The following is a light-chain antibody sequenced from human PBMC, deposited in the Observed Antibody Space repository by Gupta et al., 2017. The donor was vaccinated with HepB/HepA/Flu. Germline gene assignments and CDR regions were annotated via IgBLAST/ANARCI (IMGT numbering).Light chain of an antibody. V-gene: IGKV3-20*01. CDR1: QTISFTY. J-gene: IGKJ1*01. CDR2: GTS. Sequence: EIVLTQSPVTLSLSPGERATLSCRASQTISFTYLAWYQQKPGQAPSLLISGTSNRATGIPDRFSGSGSGTDFTLTVSRLEPEDFAVYYCQQYGSSPWTFGQGTKVEIK. CDR3: QQYGSSPWT.